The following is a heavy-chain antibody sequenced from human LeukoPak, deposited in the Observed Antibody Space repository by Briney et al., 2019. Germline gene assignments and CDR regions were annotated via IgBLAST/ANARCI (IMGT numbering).Heavy chain of an antibody. D-gene: IGHD6-19*01. J-gene: IGHJ6*03. Sequence: ASVKVSCKASGYTFTSYGISWVRQAPGQGLEWMGWISAYNGNTNYAQKLQGRVTTTTDTSTSTAYMELRSLRSDDTAVYYCAREGGSGWAYYYYYYYMDVWGKGTTVTVSS. CDR3: AREGGSGWAYYYYYYYMDV. CDR2: ISAYNGNT. CDR1: GYTFTSYG. V-gene: IGHV1-18*01.